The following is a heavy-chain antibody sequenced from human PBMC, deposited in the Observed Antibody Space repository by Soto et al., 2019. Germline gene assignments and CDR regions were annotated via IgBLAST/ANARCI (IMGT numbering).Heavy chain of an antibody. CDR3: ASGASRWYPYFFDS. CDR2: IIPYYNTL. J-gene: IGHJ4*02. CDR1: EGTFNGYA. D-gene: IGHD6-13*01. V-gene: IGHV1-69*13. Sequence: GASVKVSCKASEGTFNGYAIAWVRQAPGQGLEWMGGIIPYYNTLNYAQKFQDRVTITADDSTNTVYMELSSLRSDDTAVYFCASGASRWYPYFFDSWAQGTLVTVSS.